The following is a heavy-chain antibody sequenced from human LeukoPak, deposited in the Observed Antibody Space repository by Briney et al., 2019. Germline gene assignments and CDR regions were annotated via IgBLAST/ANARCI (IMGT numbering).Heavy chain of an antibody. CDR1: GYSISSGYY. CDR2: IYHSGST. CDR3: ARDTRAAAALTDHCDY. J-gene: IGHJ4*02. Sequence: ASETLSLTCTVSGYSISSGYYWGWIRQPPEKGLEWIGGIYHSGSTYYNPSLKSRVTISVDTSKNQFSLKLSSVTAADTAVYYCARDTRAAAALTDHCDYWGQGTLVTVSS. V-gene: IGHV4-38-2*02. D-gene: IGHD6-13*01.